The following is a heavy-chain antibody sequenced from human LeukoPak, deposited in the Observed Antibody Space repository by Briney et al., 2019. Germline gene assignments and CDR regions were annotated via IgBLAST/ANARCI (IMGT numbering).Heavy chain of an antibody. CDR1: GGTFSSYA. Sequence: GASVKVPCKASGGTFSSYAISWVRQAPGQGLEWMGGIIPIFGTANYAQKFQGRVTITADKSTSTAYMELSSLRSEDTAVYYCARVKDGSYYFDYWGQGTLVTVSS. D-gene: IGHD2-15*01. CDR2: IIPIFGTA. V-gene: IGHV1-69*06. CDR3: ARVKDGSYYFDY. J-gene: IGHJ4*02.